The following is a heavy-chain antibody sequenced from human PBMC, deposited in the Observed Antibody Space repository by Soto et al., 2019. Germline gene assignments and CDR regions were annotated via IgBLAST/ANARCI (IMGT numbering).Heavy chain of an antibody. Sequence: GGSLRLSCAASGFTFSSYIMTWVRQAPGKGLEWVSTISSGSSYIYYADSVKGRFTISRDDANNSLYLQMNSLRADDTAVYFCAAGEASSRNLAPYYLDFWGQGTLVTVSS. V-gene: IGHV3-21*04. J-gene: IGHJ4*02. CDR3: AAGEASSRNLAPYYLDF. CDR2: ISSGSSYI. CDR1: GFTFSSYI. D-gene: IGHD6-13*01.